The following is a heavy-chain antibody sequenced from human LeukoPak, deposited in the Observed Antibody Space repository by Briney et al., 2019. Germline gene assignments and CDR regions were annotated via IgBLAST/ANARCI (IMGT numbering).Heavy chain of an antibody. J-gene: IGHJ4*02. CDR3: ARVSERITIFGVVIAYFDY. Sequence: GASVKVSCKASGYTFTSYGISWVRQAPGQGLEWMGWISAYNGNTNYAQKLQGRVTITTNTSTSTAYMELRSLRSDDTAVYYCARVSERITIFGVVIAYFDYWGQGTLVTVSS. D-gene: IGHD3-3*01. V-gene: IGHV1-18*01. CDR2: ISAYNGNT. CDR1: GYTFTSYG.